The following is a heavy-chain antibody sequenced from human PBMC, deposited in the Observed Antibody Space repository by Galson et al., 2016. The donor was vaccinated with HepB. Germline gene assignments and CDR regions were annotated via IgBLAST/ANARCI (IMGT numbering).Heavy chain of an antibody. CDR3: AKDAPSGGGNLGY. V-gene: IGHV3-23*01. CDR2: IRSGGATT. D-gene: IGHD4-23*01. CDR1: GFTFINYA. Sequence: SLRLSCAASGFTFINYAMTWVRQAPGKGLEWVAAIRSGGATTYYADSVRGRFTVSRDNSKNTLYLQMNSLRAEDTAIYYCAKDAPSGGGNLGYWGQGTLVTVSS. J-gene: IGHJ4*02.